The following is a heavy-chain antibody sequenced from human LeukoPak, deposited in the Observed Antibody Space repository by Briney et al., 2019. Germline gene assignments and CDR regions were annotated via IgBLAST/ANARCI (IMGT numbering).Heavy chain of an antibody. CDR1: GYSFTSYW. Sequence: GESLKIPCKGSGYSFTSYWISWVRQTPGKGLGWMGRFDPSDSYTNYSPSFQGHVTISADKSISTAYLQWSSLKASDTAMYYCTESPIDYSSSGDYWGQGTLVTVSS. D-gene: IGHD6-6*01. J-gene: IGHJ4*02. CDR3: TESPIDYSSSGDY. V-gene: IGHV5-10-1*01. CDR2: FDPSDSYT.